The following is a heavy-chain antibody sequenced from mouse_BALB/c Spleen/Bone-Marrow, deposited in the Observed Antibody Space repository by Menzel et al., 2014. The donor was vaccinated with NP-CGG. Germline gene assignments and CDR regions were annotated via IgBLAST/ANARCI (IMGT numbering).Heavy chain of an antibody. CDR2: IYPGKSDT. Sequence: VQLKESGTVLARPGASVKMSCKASGYTFTSYWMHWVKQRTGQGLEWIGTIYPGKSDTTYNQKFKGKAKLTAVTSTSTAYMELSSLTNEDSAVYYCTTLARNYFDYWGQGTTLTVSS. CDR1: GYTFTSYW. J-gene: IGHJ2*01. CDR3: TTLARNYFDY. D-gene: IGHD3-1*01. V-gene: IGHV1-5*01.